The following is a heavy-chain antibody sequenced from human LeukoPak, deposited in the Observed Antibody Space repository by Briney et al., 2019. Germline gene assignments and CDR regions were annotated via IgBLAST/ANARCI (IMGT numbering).Heavy chain of an antibody. CDR3: ARDRSLQGPVGESVVDDAFDI. Sequence: SETLSLTCAVYGGSFSGYYWSWIRQPPGKGLEWIGEINHSGSTNYNPSLKSRVTISVDTSKNQFSLKLSSVTAADTAVYYCARDRSLQGPVGESVVDDAFDIWGQGTMVTVSS. D-gene: IGHD3-10*01. CDR2: INHSGST. J-gene: IGHJ3*02. CDR1: GGSFSGYY. V-gene: IGHV4-34*01.